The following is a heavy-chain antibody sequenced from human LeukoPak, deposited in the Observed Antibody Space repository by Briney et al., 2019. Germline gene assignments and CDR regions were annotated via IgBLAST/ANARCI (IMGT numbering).Heavy chain of an antibody. CDR2: ISSSSSSYI. CDR3: AKADYYYYMDV. Sequence: GGSLRLSCVASGFTFSIYSMNWVRQAPGKGLEWVSSISSSSSSYIYYADSVKGRVTISRDNSKKTLYLQMNRLRAEDTAVYYCAKADYYYYMDVWGKGTTVTVSS. CDR1: GFTFSIYS. V-gene: IGHV3-21*04. J-gene: IGHJ6*03.